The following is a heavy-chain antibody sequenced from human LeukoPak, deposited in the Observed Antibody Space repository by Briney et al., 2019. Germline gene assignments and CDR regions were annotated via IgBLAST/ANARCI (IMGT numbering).Heavy chain of an antibody. Sequence: GGSLRLSCAASGFTFSSYAMSWVRQAPGKGLEWVSAISGSGGSTYYADSVKGRFTISRDNSKNTPYLQMNSLRAEDTAVYYCARDRGSRIRGFIGLFDYWGQGTLVTVSS. J-gene: IGHJ4*02. V-gene: IGHV3-23*01. CDR1: GFTFSSYA. CDR3: ARDRGSRIRGFIGLFDY. D-gene: IGHD3-10*01. CDR2: ISGSGGST.